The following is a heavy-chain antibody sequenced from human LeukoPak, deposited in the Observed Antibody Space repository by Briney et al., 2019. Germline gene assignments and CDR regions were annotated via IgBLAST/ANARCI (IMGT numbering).Heavy chain of an antibody. D-gene: IGHD4-17*01. Sequence: GGSLRLSCAASGFTFSDYYMSWIRQAPGKGLEWVSYISSSSSYTNYADSVKGRFTISRDNAKNSLYPQMNSLRAEDTAVYYCARVYGDYYFDYWGQGTLVTVSS. V-gene: IGHV3-11*06. CDR2: ISSSSSYT. CDR3: ARVYGDYYFDY. CDR1: GFTFSDYY. J-gene: IGHJ4*02.